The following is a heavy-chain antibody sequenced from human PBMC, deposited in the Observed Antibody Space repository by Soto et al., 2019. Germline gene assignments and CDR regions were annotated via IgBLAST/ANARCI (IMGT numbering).Heavy chain of an antibody. CDR2: ISYSGTS. CDR1: GGSISDDTYY. Sequence: QLQLQESGPGLVKPSETLSLTCTVSGGSISDDTYYWGWIRQPPGKGLEWIGSISYSGTSSYNPSLKSRVTMSVDTPKKQVSLRLSSVIAAVTAVYYCARLHCSSPNCVPLDPWGQGTLVIVSS. CDR3: ARLHCSSPNCVPLDP. D-gene: IGHD2-2*01. V-gene: IGHV4-39*01. J-gene: IGHJ5*02.